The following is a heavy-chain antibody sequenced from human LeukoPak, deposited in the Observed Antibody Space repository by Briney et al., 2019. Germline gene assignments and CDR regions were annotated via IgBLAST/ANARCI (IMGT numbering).Heavy chain of an antibody. Sequence: ASVKVSCKVSGYTLTELSMHWVRQAPGKGLEWMGGFDPEDGETIYAQKFQGRVTMTEDTSTDTAYMELSSLRSEGTAVYYCATGPRDGTAVLFDYWGQGTLVTVSS. CDR2: FDPEDGET. J-gene: IGHJ4*02. CDR3: ATGPRDGTAVLFDY. CDR1: GYTLTELS. D-gene: IGHD5-24*01. V-gene: IGHV1-24*01.